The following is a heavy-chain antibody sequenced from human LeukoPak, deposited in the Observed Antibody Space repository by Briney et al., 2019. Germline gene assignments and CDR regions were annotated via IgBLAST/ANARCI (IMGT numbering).Heavy chain of an antibody. CDR1: GDSISRYS. CDR3: ATSDPPSPA. D-gene: IGHD2-2*01. Sequence: SETLSLTCIVSGDSISRYSWSWVRQPPGKGLEWITYTFKSGNIIHNPFLQSRVTVSVDTSKNQFSLRLKSVTAADTAVYYCATSDPPSPAWGQGKLVTVSS. CDR2: TFKSGNI. J-gene: IGHJ1*01. V-gene: IGHV4-59*03.